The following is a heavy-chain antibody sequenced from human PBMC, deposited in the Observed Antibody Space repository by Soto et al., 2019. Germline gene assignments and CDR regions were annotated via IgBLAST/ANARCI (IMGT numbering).Heavy chain of an antibody. D-gene: IGHD6-13*01. V-gene: IGHV3-23*01. Sequence: HPGGPLRPSCPAPGSTLRSMPLSWSPRAPGMGLKWVSAISGSGSNTYYTDSVKGRFTISRDNSKNTLYLQLNSLRAEDTAVYYCAKDIASMAARRVAGYSTSWYHEYWGQGTLVTVSS. CDR2: ISGSGSNT. CDR3: AKDIASMAARRVAGYSTSWYHEY. J-gene: IGHJ4*02. CDR1: GSTLRSMP.